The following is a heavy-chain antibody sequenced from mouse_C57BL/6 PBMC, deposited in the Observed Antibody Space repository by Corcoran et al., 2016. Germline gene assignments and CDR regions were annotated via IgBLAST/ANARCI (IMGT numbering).Heavy chain of an antibody. D-gene: IGHD1-1*01. J-gene: IGHJ4*01. CDR2: IDPKDGET. V-gene: IGHV14-2*01. Sequence: EVQLQQSGAELVKPGASVKLSCTASGFNIKYYYMHWVKQRTEQGLEWIGRIDPKDGETKYATKFQGKATITADTSSNTAYLQLSSLTSEDTAVYYCASGSSYDAMDYWGQGTSVTVSS. CDR3: ASGSSYDAMDY. CDR1: GFNIKYYY.